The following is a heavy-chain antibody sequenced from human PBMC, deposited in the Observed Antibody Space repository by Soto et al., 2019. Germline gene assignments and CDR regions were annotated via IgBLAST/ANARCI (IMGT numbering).Heavy chain of an antibody. CDR1: GYAFTDSF. J-gene: IGHJ4*02. CDR2: INPLAGRV. V-gene: IGHV1-46*01. D-gene: IGHD1-1*01. Sequence: QVQLVQSGAEVKTPGASVTVSCRTSGYAFTDSFIHWLRQAPGHGLEWMGMINPLAGRVTYAQTFQGRVTMTKDTSTNTVYLELNSLVPEQTGVYYCARARIGILNVFDYWGQGTLFTVSS. CDR3: ARARIGILNVFDY.